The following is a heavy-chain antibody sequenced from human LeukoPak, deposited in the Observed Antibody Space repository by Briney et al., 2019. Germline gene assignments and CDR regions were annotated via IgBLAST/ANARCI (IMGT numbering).Heavy chain of an antibody. CDR2: IYYSGST. J-gene: IGHJ3*02. D-gene: IGHD4-17*01. CDR3: ARDGATVTTLRGAFDI. CDR1: GGSISSYY. V-gene: IGHV4-59*01. Sequence: SETLSLTCTVSGGSISSYYWSWLRQPPGKGLEWIGYIYYSGSTNYNPSLKSRVTISVDTSKNQFSLKLSSVTAADTAVYYCARDGATVTTLRGAFDIWGQGTMVTVSS.